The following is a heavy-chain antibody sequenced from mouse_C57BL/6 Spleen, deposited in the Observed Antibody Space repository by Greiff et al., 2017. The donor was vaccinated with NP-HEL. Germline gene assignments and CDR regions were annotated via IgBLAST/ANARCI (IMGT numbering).Heavy chain of an antibody. CDR2: ISSGGSYT. J-gene: IGHJ1*03. V-gene: IGHV5-6*01. CDR1: GFTFSSYG. CDR3: ARLSYYSNYEYFDV. D-gene: IGHD2-5*01. Sequence: EVQLVESGGDLVKPGGSLKLSCAASGFTFSSYGMSWVRQTPDKRLEWVATISSGGSYTYYPDSVKGRFTISRDNAKNTLYLQMSSLKSEDTAMYYCARLSYYSNYEYFDVWGTGTTVTVSS.